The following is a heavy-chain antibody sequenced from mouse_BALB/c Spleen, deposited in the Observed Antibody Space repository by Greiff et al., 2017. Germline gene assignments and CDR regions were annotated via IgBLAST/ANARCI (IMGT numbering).Heavy chain of an antibody. V-gene: IGHV5-9-3*01. CDR2: ISSGGSYT. CDR3: ARIHYGNYVDY. J-gene: IGHJ4*01. D-gene: IGHD2-1*01. Sequence: DVKLVESGGGLVKPGGSLKLSCAASGFTFSSYAMSWVRQTPEKRLEWVATISSGGSYTYYPDSVKGRFTISRDNAKNTLYLQMSSLRSEDTAMYYCARIHYGNYVDYWGQGTSVTVSS. CDR1: GFTFSSYA.